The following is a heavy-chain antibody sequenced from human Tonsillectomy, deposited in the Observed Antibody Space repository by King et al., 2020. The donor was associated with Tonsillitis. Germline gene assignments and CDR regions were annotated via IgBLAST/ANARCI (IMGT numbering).Heavy chain of an antibody. Sequence: VQLQESGPGLVKPSETLSLTCTVSGGSVSSGSYYWSWILQPPGKGLEWIGYIYYTGSTNYNPSLKSRVTISVDTSKNQFSLKLSSVTAADTAVYYCAREPTVGATYYFDYWGQGTLVTVSS. J-gene: IGHJ4*02. V-gene: IGHV4-61*01. CDR2: IYYTGST. D-gene: IGHD1-26*01. CDR1: GGSVSSGSYY. CDR3: AREPTVGATYYFDY.